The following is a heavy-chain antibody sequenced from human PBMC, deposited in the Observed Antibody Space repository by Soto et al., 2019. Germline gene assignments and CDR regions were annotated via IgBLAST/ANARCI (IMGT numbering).Heavy chain of an antibody. Sequence: EVQLVESGGGLVKPGGSLRLSCAASGFTFSSYSMNWVRQAPGKGLEWVSSISSSSSYIYYADSVKGRFTISRDNAKNSLYLKMNSLRAEDTAVYYCARRRGSYWEVDDYWGQGTLVTVSS. CDR2: ISSSSSYI. D-gene: IGHD1-26*01. CDR1: GFTFSSYS. J-gene: IGHJ4*02. V-gene: IGHV3-21*01. CDR3: ARRRGSYWEVDDY.